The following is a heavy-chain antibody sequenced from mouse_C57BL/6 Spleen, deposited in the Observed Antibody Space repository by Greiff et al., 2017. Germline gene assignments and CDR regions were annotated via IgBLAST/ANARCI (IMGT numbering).Heavy chain of an antibody. D-gene: IGHD3-1*01. Sequence: QVQLQQPVPELVKPGASVKLSCKASGSTFTSYWMQWVKQRPGPVLEWIGEIVPFDSYTNYIPTFKGKATLTVEPSSSTAYMQLSSLTSEDSAVYYCARPYHSARDDWGQGTSVTVTS. CDR2: IVPFDSYT. CDR3: ARPYHSARDD. J-gene: IGHJ4*01. V-gene: IGHV1-50*01. CDR1: GSTFTSYW.